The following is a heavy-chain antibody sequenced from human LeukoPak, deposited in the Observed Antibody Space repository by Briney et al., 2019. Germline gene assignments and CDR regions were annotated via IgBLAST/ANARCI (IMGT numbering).Heavy chain of an antibody. CDR2: ISSGGDNT. CDR3: AKSHRGHCSTTTCDDEGDY. Sequence: GGSPRLSCAASGFSFSNYGMSWVRQAPGKGLEWVSSISSGGDNTYYADSVRGRFTISRDNSKNTLYLQLNSLRAEDTAVYYCAKSHRGHCSTTTCDDEGDYWGQGTLVTVSS. CDR1: GFSFSNYG. V-gene: IGHV3-23*01. D-gene: IGHD2-2*01. J-gene: IGHJ4*02.